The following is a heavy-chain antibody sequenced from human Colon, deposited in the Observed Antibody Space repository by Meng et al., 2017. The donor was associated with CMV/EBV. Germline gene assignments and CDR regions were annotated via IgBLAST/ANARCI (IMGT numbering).Heavy chain of an antibody. D-gene: IGHD1-14*01. CDR1: GFNFSDYY. V-gene: IGHV3-11*01. Sequence: GESLKISCAASGFNFSDYYMSWIRQAPGKGLDWISYITNSGITTYYADSVKARFTISRDNAKNSLYLQMNSLRADDTAVYYCARGGEMNHDYWGQGTLVTVSS. J-gene: IGHJ4*02. CDR2: ITNSGITT. CDR3: ARGGEMNHDY.